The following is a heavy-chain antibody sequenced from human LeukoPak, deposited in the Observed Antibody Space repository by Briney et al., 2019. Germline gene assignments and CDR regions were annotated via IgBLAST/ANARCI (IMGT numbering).Heavy chain of an antibody. CDR3: ARGLPYSISDY. V-gene: IGHV3-33*08. J-gene: IGHJ4*02. CDR2: IWSDGSTK. CDR1: GFTFSSYT. Sequence: GGSLRLSCAASGFTFSSYTMNWVRQAPGKGLEWVAVIWSDGSTKYYADSVKGRLTISRDNSKNTVNLQMNSLRVEDTAVYYCARGLPYSISDYWGQGTLVSVSS. D-gene: IGHD6-13*01.